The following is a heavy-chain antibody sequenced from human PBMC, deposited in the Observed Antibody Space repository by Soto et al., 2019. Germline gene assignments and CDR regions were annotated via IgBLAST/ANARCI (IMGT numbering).Heavy chain of an antibody. CDR3: ARGVSITMIVVVITTCPY. Sequence: SLRLSCAASGFTFSSYAMHWVRQAPGKGLEWVAVISYDGSNKYYADSVKGRFTISRDNSKNTLYLQMNSLRAEDTAVYYCARGVSITMIVVVITTCPYWGQGTLVTVSS. V-gene: IGHV3-30-3*01. J-gene: IGHJ4*02. CDR1: GFTFSSYA. D-gene: IGHD3-22*01. CDR2: ISYDGSNK.